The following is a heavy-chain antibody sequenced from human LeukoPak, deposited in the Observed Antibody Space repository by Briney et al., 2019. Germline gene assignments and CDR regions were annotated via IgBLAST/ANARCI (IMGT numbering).Heavy chain of an antibody. D-gene: IGHD5-24*01. CDR1: GYTFTGYY. V-gene: IGHV1-2*02. J-gene: IGHJ4*02. CDR2: INPNSGGT. Sequence: ASVKVSCKASGYTFTGYYMHWVRQAPGQGLEWMGWINPNSGGTNYAQKFQGRVTMTRDTSISTAYMELSRLRSEDTAVYYCARVRGRRATIHDYWGQGTLVTVSS. CDR3: ARVRGRRATIHDY.